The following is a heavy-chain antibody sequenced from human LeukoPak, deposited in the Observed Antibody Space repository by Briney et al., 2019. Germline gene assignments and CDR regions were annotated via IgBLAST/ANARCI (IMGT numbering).Heavy chain of an antibody. CDR1: RFSFSNYW. CDR3: ARDIVSGSGSLDY. V-gene: IGHV3-74*01. CDR2: VKSDGSNP. D-gene: IGHD3-10*01. J-gene: IGHJ4*02. Sequence: QPGGSLRLSCAASRFSFSNYWMHWVRQAPGKGLVWVSRVKSDGSNPSYADSVKGRFTISRDNAENMLYLQMSTLGAEDTAVYYCARDIVSGSGSLDYWGQGTLVTVSS.